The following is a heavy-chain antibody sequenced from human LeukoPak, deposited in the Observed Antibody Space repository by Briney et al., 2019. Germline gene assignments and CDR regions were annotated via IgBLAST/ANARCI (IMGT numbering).Heavy chain of an antibody. V-gene: IGHV3-48*01. Sequence: GGSLRLSCAASGFTFSTYSMNWVRQAPGKGLEWVSYIGTSSNIIYYADSVKGRFTISRDDAKNSLYLQMNSLRAGDTAIYCARSYAPGYIWGQGTMVTVSS. D-gene: IGHD2-2*01. CDR1: GFTFSTYS. CDR3: ARSYAPGYI. CDR2: IGTSSNII. J-gene: IGHJ3*02.